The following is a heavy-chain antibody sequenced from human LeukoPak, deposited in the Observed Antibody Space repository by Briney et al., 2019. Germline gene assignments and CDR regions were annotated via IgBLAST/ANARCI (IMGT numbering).Heavy chain of an antibody. CDR3: ARAQAEGATSAFDI. V-gene: IGHV5-51*01. CDR2: IYPGDSDT. D-gene: IGHD1-26*01. J-gene: IGHJ3*02. CDR1: GYSFTSYW. Sequence: GEALKISCKGSGYSFTSYWIGWVRQLPGKGLEWRGIIYPGDSDTRYSPSFQGQVTISADKSISSAYLQWSSLKASHTAMYYCARAQAEGATSAFDIWGQGTMDTVSS.